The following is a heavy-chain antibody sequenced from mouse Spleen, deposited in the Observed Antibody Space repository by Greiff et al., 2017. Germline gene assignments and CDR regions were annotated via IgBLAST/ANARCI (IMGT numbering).Heavy chain of an antibody. CDR3: ARSLLWSYYFDY. J-gene: IGHJ2*01. Sequence: VKLMESGPGLVAPSQSLSITCTVSGFSLTNYAVHWVRQSPGKGLEWLGVIWSDGSTDYNAAFISRLSISKDNSKSQVFFKRNSLQADDTAIYYCARSLLWSYYFDYWGQGTTLTVSS. D-gene: IGHD2-10*01. V-gene: IGHV2-4-1*01. CDR1: GFSLTNYA. CDR2: IWSDGST.